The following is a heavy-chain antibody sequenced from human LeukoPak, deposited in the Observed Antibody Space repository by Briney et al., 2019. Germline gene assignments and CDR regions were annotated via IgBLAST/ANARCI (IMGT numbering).Heavy chain of an antibody. J-gene: IGHJ5*02. V-gene: IGHV1-69*04. CDR1: GCTFSSYA. Sequence: SVKVSRKASGCTFSSYAISWVRQAPGQGLEWMGRTIPILGIANYAQKFQGRVTITADKSTSTAYMELSSLRSEDTAVYYCASGNYDILTDYHWFDPWGQGTLVTVSS. D-gene: IGHD3-9*01. CDR2: TIPILGIA. CDR3: ASGNYDILTDYHWFDP.